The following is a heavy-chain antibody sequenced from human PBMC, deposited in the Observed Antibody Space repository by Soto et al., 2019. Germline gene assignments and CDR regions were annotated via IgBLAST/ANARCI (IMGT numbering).Heavy chain of an antibody. V-gene: IGHV3-53*01. CDR1: GFTVSSNY. J-gene: IGHJ6*02. CDR2: IYSGGST. Sequence: SLRLSCAASGFTVSSNYMSWVRQAPGKGLEWVSVIYSGGSTYYADSVKGRFTISRDNSKNTLYLQMNSLRAEDTAIYYCSSYDFLSGHHLPYAWGQGTMVTVSS. CDR3: SSYDFLSGHHLPYA. D-gene: IGHD3-3*01.